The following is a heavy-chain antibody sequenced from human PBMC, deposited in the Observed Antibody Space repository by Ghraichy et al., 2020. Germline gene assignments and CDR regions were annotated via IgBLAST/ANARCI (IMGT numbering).Heavy chain of an antibody. D-gene: IGHD6-13*01. CDR1: GFTFDDYA. CDR3: AKEYRSSSWYEAYNWFDP. J-gene: IGHJ5*02. V-gene: IGHV3-9*01. CDR2: ISWNSGSI. Sequence: GGSLRLSCAASGFTFDDYAMHWVRQAPGKGLEWVSGISWNSGSIGYADSVKGRFTISRDNAKNSLYLQMNSLRAEDTALYYCAKEYRSSSWYEAYNWFDPWGQGTLVTVSS.